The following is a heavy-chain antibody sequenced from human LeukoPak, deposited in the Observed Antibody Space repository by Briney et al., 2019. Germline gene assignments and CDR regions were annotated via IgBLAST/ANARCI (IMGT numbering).Heavy chain of an antibody. D-gene: IGHD2-21*02. Sequence: SETLSLTCTVSGGSISSSSYYWGWIRQPPGKGLEWIGEIYHSGNTNYNASLKSRVTISVDKSKNQFSLKLTSVTAADTAVYYCARGSVGDMVTSLRWFDPWGQGTLVTVSS. CDR2: IYHSGNT. V-gene: IGHV4-39*07. CDR3: ARGSVGDMVTSLRWFDP. J-gene: IGHJ5*02. CDR1: GGSISSSSYY.